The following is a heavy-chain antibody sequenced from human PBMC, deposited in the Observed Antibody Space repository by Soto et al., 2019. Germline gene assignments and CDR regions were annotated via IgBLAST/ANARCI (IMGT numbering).Heavy chain of an antibody. CDR2: INPNSGGT. CDR1: GYTFTGYY. J-gene: IGHJ4*02. CDR3: ARGRTGTTSYFDY. V-gene: IGHV1-2*02. D-gene: IGHD1-1*01. Sequence: QVQLVQSGAEVQKPGASVKVSCKASGYTFTGYYLHWVRQAPGQGLEWMGWINPNSGGTNYAQKFQGRVTMTRDTSLSTAYMELSRLSSDDTDVDYCARGRTGTTSYFDYWGQGNLVTVSS.